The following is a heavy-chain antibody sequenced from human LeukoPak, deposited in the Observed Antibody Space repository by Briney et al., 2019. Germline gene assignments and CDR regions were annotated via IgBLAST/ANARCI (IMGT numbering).Heavy chain of an antibody. V-gene: IGHV3-66*01. CDR2: IYSGGST. D-gene: IGHD2-15*01. J-gene: IGHJ5*02. CDR3: ARGSAVDP. CDR1: GFTFSSYS. Sequence: GSLRLSCAASGFTFSSYSMNWVRQAPGKGLEWVSVIYSGGSTYYADSVKGRFTISRDNSKNTLYLQMNSLRAEDTAVYYCARGSAVDPWGQGTLVTVSS.